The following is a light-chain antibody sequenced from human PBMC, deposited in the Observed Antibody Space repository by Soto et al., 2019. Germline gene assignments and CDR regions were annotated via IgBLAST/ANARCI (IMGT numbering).Light chain of an antibody. Sequence: EIALTQSPGTLSLSPGERATLSCRASQSVSSSLAWYQQKPGQAPRLLIYGASSRATGIPDRFSGSGSGPDFTLTISRLEPEDFAVYFCQHYGSSRTFGQGTKVDIK. CDR1: QSVSSS. CDR3: QHYGSSRT. CDR2: GAS. V-gene: IGKV3-20*01. J-gene: IGKJ1*01.